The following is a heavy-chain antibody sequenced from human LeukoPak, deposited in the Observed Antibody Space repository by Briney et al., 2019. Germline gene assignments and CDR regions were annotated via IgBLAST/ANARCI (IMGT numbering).Heavy chain of an antibody. Sequence: GGSLRLSCAVSAFTFSSYGMHWVRLAPGKGLEWVAVIWYDGSNKYYADSVKGRFTISRDNSKNTLYLQMNSLRTEDTAVYYCARDQAYFDYWGQGTLVTVSS. J-gene: IGHJ4*02. V-gene: IGHV3-33*01. CDR1: AFTFSSYG. CDR3: ARDQAYFDY. CDR2: IWYDGSNK.